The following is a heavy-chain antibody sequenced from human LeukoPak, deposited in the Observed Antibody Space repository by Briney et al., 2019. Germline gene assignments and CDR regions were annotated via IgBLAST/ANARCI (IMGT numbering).Heavy chain of an antibody. D-gene: IGHD2-2*01. Sequence: ASVKVSCKDSGYTFTGDHMHWVRQAPGQGLEWMGRINPNSGDTNNAQKFQGRVTMTRDTSISTAYMDLSRLTSDDTAVYYCARDYCSSTSCLFDYWGQGTLVTVSS. CDR2: INPNSGDT. V-gene: IGHV1-2*06. CDR1: GYTFTGDH. CDR3: ARDYCSSTSCLFDY. J-gene: IGHJ4*02.